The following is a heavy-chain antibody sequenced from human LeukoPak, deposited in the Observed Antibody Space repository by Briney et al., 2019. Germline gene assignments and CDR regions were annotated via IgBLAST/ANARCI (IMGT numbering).Heavy chain of an antibody. D-gene: IGHD3-16*01. CDR3: ARDLGGDAFDI. CDR2: IYSGGST. CDR1: GFTFSSYA. J-gene: IGHJ3*02. V-gene: IGHV3-53*01. Sequence: QPGGSLRLSCAASGFTFSSYAMSWVRQAPGKGLEWVSVIYSGGSTYYADSVKGRFTISRDNSKNTLYLQMNSLRAEDTAVYYCARDLGGDAFDIWGQGTMVTVSS.